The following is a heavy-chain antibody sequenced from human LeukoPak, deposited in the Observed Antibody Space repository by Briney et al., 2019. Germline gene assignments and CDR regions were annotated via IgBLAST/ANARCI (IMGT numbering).Heavy chain of an antibody. D-gene: IGHD3-22*01. CDR2: IWYDGNNK. J-gene: IGHJ4*02. CDR1: GFTFSSYS. V-gene: IGHV3-33*08. Sequence: GGSLRLSCAASGFTFSSYSMHWVRQAPGKGLEWVAVIWYDGNNKYYADSVKGRFTISRDNSKNTLYLQMNSLRAEDTAVYYCARDYYDSSGNHTREFDYWGQGTLVTVSS. CDR3: ARDYYDSSGNHTREFDY.